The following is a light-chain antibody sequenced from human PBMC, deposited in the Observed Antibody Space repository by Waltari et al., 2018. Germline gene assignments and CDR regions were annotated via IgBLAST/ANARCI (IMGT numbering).Light chain of an antibody. CDR2: EVS. V-gene: IGLV2-8*01. CDR3: SSYAGRLYV. CDR1: SSDVGGYNS. J-gene: IGLJ1*01. Sequence: QSALTQPPSASGSPGQSVTISCTGTSSDVGGYNSVSWYQRHPGKAPKLMIYEVSKRASGVPDRFSGSKSGNTASLTVSGLQAEDEAEYFCSSYAGRLYVFGRGTTVTVL.